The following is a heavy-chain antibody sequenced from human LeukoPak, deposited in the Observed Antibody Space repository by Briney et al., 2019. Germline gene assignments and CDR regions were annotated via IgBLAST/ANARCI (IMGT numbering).Heavy chain of an antibody. J-gene: IGHJ4*02. Sequence: GGSLRLSCAASGFTFSSYGMHWVRQAPGKGLEWVAAISYDGSNKYYADSVKGRFTISRDNSKNTLYLQMNSLRAEDTAVYYCHSSENYYDSQNFDYWGQGTLVTVSS. CDR3: HSSENYYDSQNFDY. D-gene: IGHD3-22*01. CDR2: ISYDGSNK. V-gene: IGHV3-30*03. CDR1: GFTFSSYG.